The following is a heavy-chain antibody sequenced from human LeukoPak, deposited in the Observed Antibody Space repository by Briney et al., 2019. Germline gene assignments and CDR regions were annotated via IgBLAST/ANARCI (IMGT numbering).Heavy chain of an antibody. Sequence: GGSLRLSCAASGYPFSSYWMSWVRQAPGKGLEWVANIKQDGSDKYYVDSVKGRFTISRDNAKNSLYLQVNSLRADDTAVYYCARLTGTTGFDYWGQGTLVTVSS. CDR1: GYPFSSYW. CDR2: IKQDGSDK. D-gene: IGHD1-1*01. CDR3: ARLTGTTGFDY. V-gene: IGHV3-7*01. J-gene: IGHJ4*02.